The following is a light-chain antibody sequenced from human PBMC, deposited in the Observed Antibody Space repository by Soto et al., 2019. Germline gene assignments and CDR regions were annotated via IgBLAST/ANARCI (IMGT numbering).Light chain of an antibody. J-gene: IGKJ5*01. CDR2: GAS. CDR3: QQCGSRPIT. V-gene: IGKV3-11*01. CDR1: QSVSSA. Sequence: EIVITQAPATLSKSPGERPTLPGRASQSVSSALAWYQQKPGQSPRLLIFGASNRATGIPDRFSGSGSGTDFTLTISRLEPEDFAVYYCQQCGSRPITFGQGTRLEIK.